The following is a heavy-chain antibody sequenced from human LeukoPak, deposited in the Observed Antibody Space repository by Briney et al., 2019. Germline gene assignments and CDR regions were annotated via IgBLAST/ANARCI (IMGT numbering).Heavy chain of an antibody. D-gene: IGHD1-26*01. CDR2: IYYSGST. CDR3: ARRLVGATAPFDY. Sequence: KTSETLSLTCTVSGGSISSSSYYWGWIRQPPRKGLEWIGSIYYSGSTYYNPSLKSRVTISVDTSKNQFSLKLSSVTAADTAVYYCARRLVGATAPFDYWGQGTLVTVSS. CDR1: GGSISSSSYY. V-gene: IGHV4-39*01. J-gene: IGHJ4*02.